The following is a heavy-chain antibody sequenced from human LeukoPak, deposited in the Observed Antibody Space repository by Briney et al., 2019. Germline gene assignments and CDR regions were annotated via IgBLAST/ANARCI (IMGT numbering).Heavy chain of an antibody. CDR3: ARDRRDTSMVWDY. Sequence: SETLSLTCTVSGDSMSSYYWSWIRQPPGKGLEWIGYIYYSGHTNYNPSLKSRVTTSVDTSKNQFSLKMRSVTAADTAVYYCARDRRDTSMVWDYWGQGTLVTVSS. CDR1: GDSMSSYY. J-gene: IGHJ4*02. V-gene: IGHV4-59*01. D-gene: IGHD5-18*01. CDR2: IYYSGHT.